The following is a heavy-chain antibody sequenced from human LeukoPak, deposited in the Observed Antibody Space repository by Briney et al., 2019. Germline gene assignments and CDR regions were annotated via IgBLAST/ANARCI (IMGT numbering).Heavy chain of an antibody. CDR2: ISWNSGSI. V-gene: IGHV3-9*01. CDR1: GFTFDDYA. D-gene: IGHD3-10*01. Sequence: GRSLRLSCAASGFTFDDYAMHWVRHAPGKGLEWVSGISWNSGSIGYADSVKGRFTISRDDAKNSLYLQMNSLRAEDTALYYCAKDYGSGSYYYYYYGMDVRGQGTTVTVSS. CDR3: AKDYGSGSYYYYYYGMDV. J-gene: IGHJ6*02.